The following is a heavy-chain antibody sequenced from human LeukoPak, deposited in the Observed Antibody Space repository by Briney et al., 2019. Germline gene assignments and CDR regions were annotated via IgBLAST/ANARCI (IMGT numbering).Heavy chain of an antibody. J-gene: IGHJ3*02. D-gene: IGHD5-12*01. CDR2: INSDGSST. V-gene: IGHV3-74*01. CDR1: GFTFSTYW. Sequence: PGGSLRLSCAASGFTFSTYWMHWVRQPPGKGLVWVSRINSDGSSTSYADSVKGRFTVSIDNPNNTLYLQMNNLRAEDTAVYYCARDRGYAFDIWGQGTMVTVSS. CDR3: ARDRGYAFDI.